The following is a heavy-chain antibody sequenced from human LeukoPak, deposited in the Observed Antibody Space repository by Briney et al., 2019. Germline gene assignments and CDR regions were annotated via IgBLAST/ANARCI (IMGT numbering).Heavy chain of an antibody. V-gene: IGHV3-48*03. D-gene: IGHD1-14*01. CDR3: ARVNSGFNHFDY. J-gene: IGHJ4*02. CDR1: GXXFSTFE. Sequence: PGGXLRLSXAXSGXXFSTFEXNWVRQAPGKGLEWISYISTTDRTIYYTDSVQGRFTISRDNAKNSLYLQMNSLRAEDTAVYYCARVNSGFNHFDYWGQGTMVTVSS. CDR2: ISTTDRTI.